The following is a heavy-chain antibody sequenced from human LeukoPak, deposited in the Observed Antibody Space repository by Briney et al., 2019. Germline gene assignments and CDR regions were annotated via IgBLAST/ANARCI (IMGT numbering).Heavy chain of an antibody. Sequence: PSETLSLTCAVSGYSISSGYYWGWIRPPPGKGLEWIGSIYHSGSTYYNPSLKSRVTISVDTSKNQFSLKLSSVTAADTAVYYCARPISTTVTEWYFDLWGRRTLVTVSS. CDR2: IYHSGST. J-gene: IGHJ2*01. D-gene: IGHD4-11*01. CDR3: ARPISTTVTEWYFDL. V-gene: IGHV4-38-2*01. CDR1: GYSISSGYY.